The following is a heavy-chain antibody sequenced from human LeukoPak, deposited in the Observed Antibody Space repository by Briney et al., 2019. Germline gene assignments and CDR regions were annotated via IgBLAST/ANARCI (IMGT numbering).Heavy chain of an antibody. CDR3: AKDRLTTVNYYYYGMDV. Sequence: GRSLRLSCAASGFIFSSYGMHWVRQAPGKGLEWVAVISYDGSNKYYADSVKGRFTISRDNSKNTLYLQMNSLRAEDTAVYYCAKDRLTTVNYYYYGMDVWGQGTTVTVSS. J-gene: IGHJ6*02. CDR1: GFIFSSYG. D-gene: IGHD4-11*01. V-gene: IGHV3-30*18. CDR2: ISYDGSNK.